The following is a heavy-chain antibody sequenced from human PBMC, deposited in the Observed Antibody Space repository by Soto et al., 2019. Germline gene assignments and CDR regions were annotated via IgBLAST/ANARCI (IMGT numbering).Heavy chain of an antibody. CDR1: GDTFSTYG. D-gene: IGHD3-22*01. J-gene: IGHJ4*02. V-gene: IGHV1-18*01. Sequence: ASVKVSCKASGDTFSTYGISWVRQAPGQGLEWMGWISAYTGNTNYAQKLQGRVTMTTDTSTRTAYMELRSLRSDDTAVYYCARAPYYDRSGYYFDYWGQGALVTVSS. CDR3: ARAPYYDRSGYYFDY. CDR2: ISAYTGNT.